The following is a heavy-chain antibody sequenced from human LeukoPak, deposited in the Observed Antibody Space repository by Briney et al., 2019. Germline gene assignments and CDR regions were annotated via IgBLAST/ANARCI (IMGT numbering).Heavy chain of an antibody. Sequence: GGSLRLSCAASGLTVGFKCMSWVRQAPGKGLEWVSIIYSGGSSYYADSVKGRFTVFRDTSKNTLYLQMNRLRAEDTAVYYCATRPDGNDVPYFDYWGQGTLVTVSS. CDR2: IYSGGSS. CDR3: ATRPDGNDVPYFDY. J-gene: IGHJ4*02. V-gene: IGHV3-66*01. D-gene: IGHD5-12*01. CDR1: GLTVGFKC.